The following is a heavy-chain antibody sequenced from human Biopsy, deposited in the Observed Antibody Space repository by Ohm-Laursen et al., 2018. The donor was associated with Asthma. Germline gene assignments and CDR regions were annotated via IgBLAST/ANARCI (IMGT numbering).Heavy chain of an antibody. Sequence: SVEVSCNASGGTFSSYAISWVRQAPGQGLEWMGGIIPIFGTANYAQKFQGRVTITADESTSTAYMELSSLRSEDTAVYYCARGGYYGDRRHHNGLDVWGQGTTVTVSS. D-gene: IGHD4-17*01. CDR1: GGTFSSYA. J-gene: IGHJ6*02. CDR3: ARGGYYGDRRHHNGLDV. CDR2: IIPIFGTA. V-gene: IGHV1-69*13.